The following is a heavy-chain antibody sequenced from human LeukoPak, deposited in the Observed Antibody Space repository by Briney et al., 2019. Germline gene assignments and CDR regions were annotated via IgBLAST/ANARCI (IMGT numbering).Heavy chain of an antibody. V-gene: IGHV1-46*01. CDR1: GDTFTNYF. CDR3: AAGGLRYFSRFDP. D-gene: IGHD5-12*01. Sequence: ASVKVSCKASGDTFTNYFMHWVRQAPGQGLEWMGIINPSGGSTSYAQKFQGRVTMTRDLSTSTVNMELSSLRSEDTAVYYCAAGGLRYFSRFDPWGQGTLVTVPS. J-gene: IGHJ5*02. CDR2: INPSGGST.